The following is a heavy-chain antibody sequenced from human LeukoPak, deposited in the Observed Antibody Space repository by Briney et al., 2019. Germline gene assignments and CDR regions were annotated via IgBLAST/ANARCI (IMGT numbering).Heavy chain of an antibody. CDR2: IWNDGGEK. CDR3: GRDSLGGDY. CDR1: GFSFSSFG. J-gene: IGHJ4*02. D-gene: IGHD3-16*01. V-gene: IGHV3-33*08. Sequence: PGGSLRLSCAASGFSFSSFGMHCARRAPGKGMEWVAVIWNDGGEKFYAESVKGRFTISRDNSQNTLYLQMNRLRAEDTAVYYCGRDSLGGDYWGQGTLVTVSS.